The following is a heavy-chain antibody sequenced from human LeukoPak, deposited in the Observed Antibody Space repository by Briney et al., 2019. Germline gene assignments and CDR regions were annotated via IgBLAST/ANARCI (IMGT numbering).Heavy chain of an antibody. V-gene: IGHV1-46*01. CDR1: GYIFTTYY. Sequence: ASVKVSCKASGYIFTTYYMHWARQAPGQGLEWMGIIDPSGGSTSYAQKFQGRVTMTRDTSTSTVYMELSSLRSDDTAVYYCARLSQQTFDIWGQGTLVTVSS. CDR2: IDPSGGST. J-gene: IGHJ3*02. CDR3: ARLSQQTFDI.